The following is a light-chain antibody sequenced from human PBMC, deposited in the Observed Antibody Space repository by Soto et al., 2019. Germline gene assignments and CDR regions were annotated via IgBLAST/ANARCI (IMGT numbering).Light chain of an antibody. CDR3: AAWDDSLNGVV. Sequence: QSVLTQPPSASGTPGQRVTISCSGSSSNIGSNTVNWYQQLPGTAPKLLIYSNNQRPSGVPDRFSGSKSGTSASLAISGLQSEDKADYCCAAWDDSLNGVVFGGGTMLTVL. J-gene: IGLJ2*01. CDR2: SNN. CDR1: SSNIGSNT. V-gene: IGLV1-44*01.